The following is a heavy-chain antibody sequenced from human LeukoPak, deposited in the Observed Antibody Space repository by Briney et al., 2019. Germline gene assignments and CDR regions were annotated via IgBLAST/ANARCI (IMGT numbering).Heavy chain of an antibody. V-gene: IGHV4-39*07. CDR3: ARHRWELLEFDY. CDR1: GGSISSSSYY. D-gene: IGHD1-26*01. CDR2: IYYSGST. J-gene: IGHJ4*02. Sequence: SETLSLTCTVSGGSISSSSYYWGWIRQPSGKGLEWIGSIYYSGSTYYNPSLKSRVTISVDTSKNQFSLKLSSVTAADTAVYYCARHRWELLEFDYWGQGTLVTVSS.